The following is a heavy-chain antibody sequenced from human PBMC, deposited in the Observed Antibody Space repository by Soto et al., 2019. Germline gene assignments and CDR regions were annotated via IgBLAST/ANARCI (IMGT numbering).Heavy chain of an antibody. CDR2: IIPIFGTA. V-gene: IGHV1-69*12. J-gene: IGHJ6*02. Sequence: QVQLVQSGAEVKKPGSSVKVSCKASGGTFSSYAISWVRQAPGQGLEWMGGIIPIFGTANYAQKFQGRVTITAAEYTSTASMELSSLRSEDTAVYYCARGTVVSPFYYYGMDVWGQGTTVTVSS. CDR1: GGTFSSYA. D-gene: IGHD2-15*01. CDR3: ARGTVVSPFYYYGMDV.